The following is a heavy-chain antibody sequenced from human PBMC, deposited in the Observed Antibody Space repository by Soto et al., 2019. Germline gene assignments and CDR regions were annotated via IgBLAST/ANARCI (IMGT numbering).Heavy chain of an antibody. CDR1: GFTFSSYA. J-gene: IGHJ4*02. Sequence: EVQLLESGGGLVQPGGSLRLSWAASGFTFSSYAMSWVRQAPGKGLEWVSAISGSGGSTYYADSVKGRFTISRDNSKNTPYLQMNSLRAEDTAVYYCATDERIASAGTDYWGQGTLVTVSS. V-gene: IGHV3-23*01. CDR3: ATDERIASAGTDY. CDR2: ISGSGGST. D-gene: IGHD6-13*01.